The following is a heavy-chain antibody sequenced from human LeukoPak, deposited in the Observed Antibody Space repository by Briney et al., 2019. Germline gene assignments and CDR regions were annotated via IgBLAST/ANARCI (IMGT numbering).Heavy chain of an antibody. V-gene: IGHV3-30*02. CDR3: AKDISYGYSSYY. Sequence: PGGSLRLSCAASGFTFSSYGMHWVRQAPGKGLEWVAFIRYDGSNKYYADSVKGRLTISRDNSKNTLYLQMNSLRAEDTAVYYCAKDISYGYSSYYWGQGTLVTVSS. CDR2: IRYDGSNK. D-gene: IGHD5-18*01. CDR1: GFTFSSYG. J-gene: IGHJ4*02.